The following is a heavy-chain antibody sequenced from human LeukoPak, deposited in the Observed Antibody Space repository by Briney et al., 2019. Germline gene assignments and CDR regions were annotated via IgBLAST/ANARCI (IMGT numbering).Heavy chain of an antibody. Sequence: QSGGSLRLSCAASGFTFSSYSMNWVRQAPGKGLEWVSSISSSSSYIYYADSVKGRFTISRDNAKNSLYLQMNSLRAEDTAVYYCARTLIAVAGIDYYYGMDVWGQGTTVTVSS. V-gene: IGHV3-21*01. CDR3: ARTLIAVAGIDYYYGMDV. J-gene: IGHJ6*02. D-gene: IGHD6-19*01. CDR2: ISSSSSYI. CDR1: GFTFSSYS.